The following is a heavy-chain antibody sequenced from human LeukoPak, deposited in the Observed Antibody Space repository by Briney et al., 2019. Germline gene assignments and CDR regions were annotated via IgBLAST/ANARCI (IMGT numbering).Heavy chain of an antibody. CDR3: ARHRSRPAAMILARGGKNWFDP. J-gene: IGHJ5*02. D-gene: IGHD2-2*01. Sequence: PSETLSLTCAVSGYAMSSSNWWGWIRQPPGKGLEWIGEINHSGSTNYNPSLKSRVTISVDTSKNQFSLKLSSVTAADTAVYYCARHRSRPAAMILARGGKNWFDPWGQGTLVTVSS. CDR2: INHSGST. V-gene: IGHV4-4*02. CDR1: GYAMSSSNW.